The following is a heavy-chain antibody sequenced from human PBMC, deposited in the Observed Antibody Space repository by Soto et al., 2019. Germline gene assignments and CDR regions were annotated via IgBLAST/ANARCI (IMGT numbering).Heavy chain of an antibody. CDR1: GFTFSSYA. Sequence: GGSLRLSCAASGFTFSSYAMSWVRQAPGRGLVWFSVISGIGGSTYYADSVKGRFTISRDNSKNTLYLQMNSLRAEDTAVYYCAKDRDIVVVPAALDYWGQGTLVTVSS. V-gene: IGHV3-23*01. J-gene: IGHJ4*02. D-gene: IGHD2-2*01. CDR3: AKDRDIVVVPAALDY. CDR2: ISGIGGST.